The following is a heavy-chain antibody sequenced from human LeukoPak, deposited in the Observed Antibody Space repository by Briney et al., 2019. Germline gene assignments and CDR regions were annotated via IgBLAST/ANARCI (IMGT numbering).Heavy chain of an antibody. V-gene: IGHV4-4*07. CDR1: GGSISSYY. CDR3: ARLTPGDYYDSSGPLVDY. CDR2: IYYSGST. Sequence: PSETLSLTCTVSGGSISSYYWSWIRQPAGKGLEWIGRIYYSGSTNYNPSLKSRVTISVDTSKNQFSLKLSSVTAADTAVYYCARLTPGDYYDSSGPLVDYWGQGTLVTVSS. D-gene: IGHD3-22*01. J-gene: IGHJ4*02.